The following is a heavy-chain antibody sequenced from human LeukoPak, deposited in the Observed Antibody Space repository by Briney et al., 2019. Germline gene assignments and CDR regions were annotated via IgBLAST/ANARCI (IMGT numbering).Heavy chain of an antibody. CDR2: IRSKANSYAT. Sequence: GGSLRLSCAASGFTFSGSAMHWVRQASGKGLEWVGRIRSKANSYATAYAASVKGRFTISRDDSKNTAYLQMNSLRAEDTAVYYCAKYVYSGYDFVLNGWFDPWGQGTLVTVSS. D-gene: IGHD5-12*01. CDR1: GFTFSGSA. J-gene: IGHJ5*02. V-gene: IGHV3-73*01. CDR3: AKYVYSGYDFVLNGWFDP.